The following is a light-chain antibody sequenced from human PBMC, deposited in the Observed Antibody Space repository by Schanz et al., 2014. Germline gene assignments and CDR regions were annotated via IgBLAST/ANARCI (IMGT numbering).Light chain of an antibody. CDR2: DAS. Sequence: DIQMTQSPSILSASVGDRVTITCRASQSVNNWLAWYQQKPGQAPKLLIYDASSLRSGVPSAFSGSGSGTXFTLTISSLQPEXVATYYCQKYNSAPLTFGGGTKVEIK. J-gene: IGKJ4*01. CDR3: QKYNSAPLT. CDR1: QSVNNW. V-gene: IGKV1-5*01.